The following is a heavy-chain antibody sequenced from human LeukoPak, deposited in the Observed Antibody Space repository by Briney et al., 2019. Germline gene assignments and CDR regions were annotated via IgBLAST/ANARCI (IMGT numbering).Heavy chain of an antibody. J-gene: IGHJ4*02. CDR1: GFTFSSYS. CDR3: AKVRWDNSGWYYLDY. D-gene: IGHD6-19*01. Sequence: GGSLRLSCAASGFTFSSYSINWVRQAPGKGLEWVAVITYDGSNKYYTDSVKGRFTISRDNSKSTLYLQMNSLRAEDTAVYYCAKVRWDNSGWYYLDYWGQGTLVTVSS. CDR2: ITYDGSNK. V-gene: IGHV3-30*18.